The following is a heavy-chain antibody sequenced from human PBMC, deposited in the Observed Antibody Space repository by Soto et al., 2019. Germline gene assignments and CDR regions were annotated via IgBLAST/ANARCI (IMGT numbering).Heavy chain of an antibody. V-gene: IGHV4-31*03. J-gene: IGHJ5*02. CDR2: IYYSGST. CDR1: GGSISSGGYY. D-gene: IGHD1-26*01. Sequence: PSETLSLTCTVSGGSISSGGYYWSWIRQHPGKGLEWIGYIYYSGSTYYNPPLKSRVTISVDTSKNQFSLKLSSVTAADTAVYYCASRITGAGFDPWGQGTLVTVSS. CDR3: ASRITGAGFDP.